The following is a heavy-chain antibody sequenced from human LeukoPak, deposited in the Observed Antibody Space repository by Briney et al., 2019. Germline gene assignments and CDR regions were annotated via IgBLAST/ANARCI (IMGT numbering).Heavy chain of an antibody. CDR1: GFTFSSYS. CDR3: ARGDQYCSGGSCYSDAFDI. CDR2: ISSSSSYI. V-gene: IGHV3-21*01. Sequence: PGGSLRLSCAASGFTFSSYSMNWVRQAPGKGLEWVSSISSSSSYIYYADSLKGRFTISRDNPKNSLYLQMNSLRAEDTAVYYCARGDQYCSGGSCYSDAFDIWGQGTMVTVSS. D-gene: IGHD2-15*01. J-gene: IGHJ3*02.